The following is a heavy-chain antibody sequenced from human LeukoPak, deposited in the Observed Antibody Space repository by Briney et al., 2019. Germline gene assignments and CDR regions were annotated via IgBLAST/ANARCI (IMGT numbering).Heavy chain of an antibody. Sequence: ASVKVSCKASGYTFTSYDINWVRQATGQGLEWMGWMNPNSGNTGYAQKFQGRVTMTRNTSISTAYMELSSLRSEDTAVYYCARAPNVLRYFDWLVGGYYFDYWGQGTLVTVSS. CDR2: MNPNSGNT. J-gene: IGHJ4*02. CDR3: ARAPNVLRYFDWLVGGYYFDY. D-gene: IGHD3-9*01. V-gene: IGHV1-8*01. CDR1: GYTFTSYD.